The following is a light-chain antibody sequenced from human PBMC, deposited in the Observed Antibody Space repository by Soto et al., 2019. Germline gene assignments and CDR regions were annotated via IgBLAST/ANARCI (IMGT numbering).Light chain of an antibody. CDR2: SNT. J-gene: IGLJ1*01. CDR3: CSYAGSYLYV. V-gene: IGLV1-40*01. CDR1: SSNIGAGFD. Sequence: QLVLTQPPSVSGAPGQTVTISCTGSSSNIGAGFDVHWYQQVPGTAPKLVLYSNTARPSGVPDRFSGSRSGSSGSLAITGLQPEDEADYYCCSYAGSYLYVFGTGTKLTVL.